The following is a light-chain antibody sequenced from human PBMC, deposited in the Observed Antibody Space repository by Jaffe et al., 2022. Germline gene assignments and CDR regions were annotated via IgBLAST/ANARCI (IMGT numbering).Light chain of an antibody. Sequence: EIVMTQSPATLSVSPGERATLSCRASQSVRSNLAWYQQKPGQAPRLLIYGASTRATGVAARFSGSGSGTEFTLTISSLQSEDFAVYYCQQYNNWPPMYTFGQGTKLEIK. CDR1: QSVRSN. J-gene: IGKJ2*01. CDR3: QQYNNWPPMYT. V-gene: IGKV3-15*01. CDR2: GAS.